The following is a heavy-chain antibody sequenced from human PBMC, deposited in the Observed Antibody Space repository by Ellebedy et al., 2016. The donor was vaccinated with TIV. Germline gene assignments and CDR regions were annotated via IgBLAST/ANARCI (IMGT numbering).Heavy chain of an antibody. CDR3: ARDRVDHFWSGYSLHNWFDP. CDR1: GYTFTSYG. CDR2: ISADNGNT. J-gene: IGHJ5*02. V-gene: IGHV1-18*04. Sequence: ASVKVSCKTSGYTFTSYGISWVRQAPGQGLEWMGWISADNGNTNYAQKVQDRVAMSTDTYTSTAYIELRSLRSDDTAVYYCARDRVDHFWSGYSLHNWFDPWGQGTLVTVSS. D-gene: IGHD3-3*02.